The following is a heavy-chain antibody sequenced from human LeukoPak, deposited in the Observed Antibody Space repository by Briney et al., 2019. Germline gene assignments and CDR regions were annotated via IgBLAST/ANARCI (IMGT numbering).Heavy chain of an antibody. D-gene: IGHD3-10*01. V-gene: IGHV4-38-2*02. Sequence: PSETLSLTCTVSGYSISSGYYWGWIRQPPGKGLEWIGIIYHSGRTDYNPSLKSRVTISEDTSKNQFSLKLSSVTAADTAVYYCASLHGSGSYYNGFDYWGQGTLVTVSS. CDR1: GYSISSGYY. J-gene: IGHJ4*02. CDR3: ASLHGSGSYYNGFDY. CDR2: IYHSGRT.